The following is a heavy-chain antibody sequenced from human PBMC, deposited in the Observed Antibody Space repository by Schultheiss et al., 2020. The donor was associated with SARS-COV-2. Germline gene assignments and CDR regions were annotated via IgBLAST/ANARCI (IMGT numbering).Heavy chain of an antibody. CDR2: IYSSGST. CDR3: ARGGQGPNPDGY. CDR1: GGSISSSSYY. Sequence: SETLSLTCTVSGGSISSSSYYWGWIPQPPGKGLEWIGRIYSSGSTNYNPSLKSRVTMSVDTSKNQFSLSLSSVTAEDTAVYYCARGGQGPNPDGYWGQGTLVTVSS. J-gene: IGHJ4*02. V-gene: IGHV4-39*07.